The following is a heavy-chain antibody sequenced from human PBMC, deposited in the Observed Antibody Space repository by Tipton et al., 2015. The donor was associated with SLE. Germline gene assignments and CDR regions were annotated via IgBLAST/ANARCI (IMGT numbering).Heavy chain of an antibody. CDR1: GGSISSYY. Sequence: TLSLTCTVSGGSISSYYWSWIRQPPGKGLEWIGYIYTSGSTNYNPSLKSRVTISVDTSKNQFSLKLSSVTAADTAVYYCARDYYDSSGNDAFDIWGQGTMVTVSS. J-gene: IGHJ3*02. V-gene: IGHV4-4*08. CDR2: IYTSGST. D-gene: IGHD3-22*01. CDR3: ARDYYDSSGNDAFDI.